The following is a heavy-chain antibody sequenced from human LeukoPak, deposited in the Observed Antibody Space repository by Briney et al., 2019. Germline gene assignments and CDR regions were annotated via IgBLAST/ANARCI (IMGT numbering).Heavy chain of an antibody. CDR1: GYSFTSYW. CDR2: IHPGDSDT. D-gene: IGHD6-13*01. V-gene: IGHV5-51*01. Sequence: GESLKISCKGSGYSFTSYWIGWVRQMPGKGLEWMGIIHPGDSDTTYSPSFQGQVTISADKSISTAFLQWSSLKASDTAVYYCAKVGPSSSSDYWGQGTLVTVSS. CDR3: AKVGPSSSSDY. J-gene: IGHJ4*02.